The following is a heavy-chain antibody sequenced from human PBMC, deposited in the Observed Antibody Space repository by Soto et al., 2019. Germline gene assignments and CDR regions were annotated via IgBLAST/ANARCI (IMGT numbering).Heavy chain of an antibody. D-gene: IGHD4-4*01. J-gene: IGHJ6*02. CDR3: ARTVIGQYYYGLDV. Sequence: SGPTLVNPTQTLTLTCTFSGFSLSTSGMCVTWIRQPPGKALEWLARIDWDDDKYCITSLKTRLTVSMDTSKNQVVLTMTNMDPVDTATYYCARTVIGQYYYGLDVWGQGTTVTVSS. V-gene: IGHV2-70*11. CDR1: GFSLSTSGMC. CDR2: IDWDDDK.